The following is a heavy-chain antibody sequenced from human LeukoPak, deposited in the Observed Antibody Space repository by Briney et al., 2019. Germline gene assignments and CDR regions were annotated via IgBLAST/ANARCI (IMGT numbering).Heavy chain of an antibody. CDR3: ADLGTTHNTFDY. V-gene: IGHV1-18*01. D-gene: IGHD1-7*01. J-gene: IGHJ4*02. CDR2: ISAYNGNT. Sequence: ASVKVSCKASGDTLRSHGINWLRQAPGQGPEWMGWISAYNGNTNYAQKFQGRVTMTTDTSTRTAYMELRSLRSDDTAVYYCADLGTTHNTFDYWGQGTLVTVSS. CDR1: GDTLRSHG.